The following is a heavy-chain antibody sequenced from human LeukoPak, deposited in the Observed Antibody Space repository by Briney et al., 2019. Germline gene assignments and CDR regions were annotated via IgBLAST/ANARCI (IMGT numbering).Heavy chain of an antibody. Sequence: SETLSLTCTVSGYSISSGYYWGWIRQPPGKGLEWIGSIYHSGSTYYNPSLKSRVTMSVDTSKNQFSLKLSSVTAADTAVYYCARVVGATNFLLDYWGQGTLVTVSS. D-gene: IGHD1-26*01. J-gene: IGHJ4*02. V-gene: IGHV4-38-2*02. CDR1: GYSISSGYY. CDR2: IYHSGST. CDR3: ARVVGATNFLLDY.